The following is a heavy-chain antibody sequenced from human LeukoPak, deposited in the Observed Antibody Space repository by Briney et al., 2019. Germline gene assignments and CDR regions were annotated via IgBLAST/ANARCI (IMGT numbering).Heavy chain of an antibody. CDR3: AREASAAMVP. Sequence: GGSLRLSCAVSGFTFSSYWMHWVRQAPGKGLVWVSRINSDGSSTIYADSVKGRFTISRDNAKNTLYLQMNSQRAEDTAVYYCAREASAAMVPWGQGTLVTVSS. V-gene: IGHV3-74*01. CDR1: GFTFSSYW. D-gene: IGHD5-18*01. CDR2: INSDGSST. J-gene: IGHJ5*02.